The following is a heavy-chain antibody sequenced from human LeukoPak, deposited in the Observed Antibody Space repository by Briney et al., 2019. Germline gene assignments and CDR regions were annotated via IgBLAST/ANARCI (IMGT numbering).Heavy chain of an antibody. CDR3: ARDHDYSRNYSDY. D-gene: IGHD5-12*01. CDR1: GFTFSSYA. J-gene: IGHJ4*02. CDR2: ISYDGSNK. V-gene: IGHV3-30-3*01. Sequence: GGSLRLSCAASGFTFSSYAMHWVRQAPGKGLEWVAVISYDGSNKYYADSVKGRFTISRDNSKNTLYLQMNSLRAEDTAVYYCARDHDYSRNYSDYWGQGTLVTVSS.